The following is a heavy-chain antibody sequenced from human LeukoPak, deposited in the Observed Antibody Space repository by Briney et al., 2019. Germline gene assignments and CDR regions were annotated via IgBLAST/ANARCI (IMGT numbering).Heavy chain of an antibody. V-gene: IGHV3-48*03. Sequence: PGGSLRLSCAASGFTFSSYEMNWVRQAPGKGLEWVSYISSSGSTIYYADSVKGRFTISRDNAKNSLYLQMNSLRAEDTAVYYCARGQNYYGSGSQTFDIWGQGTMVTVSS. J-gene: IGHJ3*02. D-gene: IGHD3-10*01. CDR2: ISSSGSTI. CDR3: ARGQNYYGSGSQTFDI. CDR1: GFTFSSYE.